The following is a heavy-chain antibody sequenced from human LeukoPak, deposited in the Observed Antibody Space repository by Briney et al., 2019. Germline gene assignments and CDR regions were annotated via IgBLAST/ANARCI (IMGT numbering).Heavy chain of an antibody. CDR1: GGSISSGDYY. CDR3: ARGEPSLWGDSYGYIDY. D-gene: IGHD5-18*01. V-gene: IGHV4-30-4*08. CDR2: IYYSGST. Sequence: SETLSLTCAVSGGSISSGDYYWSWIRQPPGKGLEWIGYIYYSGSTYYNPSLKSRVTISVDTSKNQFSLKLSSVTAADTAVYYCARGEPSLWGDSYGYIDYWGQGTLVTVSS. J-gene: IGHJ4*02.